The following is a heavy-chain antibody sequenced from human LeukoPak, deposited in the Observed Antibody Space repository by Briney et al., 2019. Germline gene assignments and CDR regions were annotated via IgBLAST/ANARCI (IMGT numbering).Heavy chain of an antibody. CDR1: GFTFSSYS. J-gene: IGHJ4*02. V-gene: IGHV3-21*01. CDR2: ISGSSSYI. D-gene: IGHD6-19*01. CDR3: ARDAPSSGWYYFDY. Sequence: GGSLRLSCAASGFTFSSYSMNWVRQAPGKGLEWVSSISGSSSYIYYADSVKGRFTISRDNAKNSLYLQMNSLRAEDTAVYYCARDAPSSGWYYFDYWGQGTLVTVSS.